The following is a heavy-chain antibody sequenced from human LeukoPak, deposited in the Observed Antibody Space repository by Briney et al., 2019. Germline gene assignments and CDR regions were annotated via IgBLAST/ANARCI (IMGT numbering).Heavy chain of an antibody. CDR3: ARASHGYTSTWYYFDY. D-gene: IGHD6-13*01. CDR2: ISGSGGST. V-gene: IGHV3-23*01. CDR1: GFTFSSYA. J-gene: IGHJ4*02. Sequence: GGSLRLSCAASGFTFSSYAMSWVRQAPGKGLEWVSAISGSGGSTFYAESVKGRFTISRDNSRNTLYLQMNSLRGEDTAIYYCARASHGYTSTWYYFDYWGRGTLVTVSS.